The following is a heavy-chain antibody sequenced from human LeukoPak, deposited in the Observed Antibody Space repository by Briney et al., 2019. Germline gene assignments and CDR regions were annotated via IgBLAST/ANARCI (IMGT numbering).Heavy chain of an antibody. CDR2: IKQDGSET. D-gene: IGHD6-19*01. J-gene: IGHJ4*02. Sequence: PGGSLRLSCAASGFTFSSYWMTWVRQAPGKGLVWVDNIKQDGSETYYVDSVKGRFNISRDNAKNSLYLQMNSLRAEDTAVYYCARDNIPRYSSGLDYFDYWGQGTLVTVSS. CDR1: GFTFSSYW. CDR3: ARDNIPRYSSGLDYFDY. V-gene: IGHV3-7*01.